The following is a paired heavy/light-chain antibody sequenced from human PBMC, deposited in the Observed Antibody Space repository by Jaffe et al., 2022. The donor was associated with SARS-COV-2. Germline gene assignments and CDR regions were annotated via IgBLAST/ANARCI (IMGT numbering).Light chain of an antibody. Sequence: DIQMTQSPSSLSASVGDRVTITCRASQGISSWLAWYQQKPEKAPKSLIYAASSLQSGVPSRFSGSGSGTDFTLTISSLQPEDFATYYCQQYNSYPYTFGQGTKLEIK. CDR2: AAS. CDR1: QGISSW. J-gene: IGKJ2*01. V-gene: IGKV1D-16*01. CDR3: QQYNSYPYT.
Heavy chain of an antibody. CDR3: ARELRGPSRKFVGTTGTTGWFDP. CDR1: GFTFSSYW. J-gene: IGHJ5*02. Sequence: EVQLVESGGGLVQPGGSLRLSCAASGFTFSSYWMSWVRQAPGKGLEWVANIKQDGSEKYYVDSVKGRFTISRDNAKNSLYLQMNSLRAEDTAVYYCARELRGPSRKFVGTTGTTGWFDPWGQGTLVTVSS. CDR2: IKQDGSEK. D-gene: IGHD1-1*01. V-gene: IGHV3-7*01.